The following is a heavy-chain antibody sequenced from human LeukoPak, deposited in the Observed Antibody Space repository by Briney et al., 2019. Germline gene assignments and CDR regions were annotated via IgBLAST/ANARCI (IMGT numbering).Heavy chain of an antibody. CDR3: AKDLSSSSSVVVVAAKHDY. D-gene: IGHD2-15*01. J-gene: IGHJ4*02. V-gene: IGHV3-23*01. Sequence: GGSLRLSCAASGFTFSSYAMSWFRQAPGKGLELVSAISGSGGSTYYADSVKGRFTISRDNSKNTLYLQMNSLRAEDTAVYYCAKDLSSSSSVVVVAAKHDYWGQGTLVTVSS. CDR1: GFTFSSYA. CDR2: ISGSGGST.